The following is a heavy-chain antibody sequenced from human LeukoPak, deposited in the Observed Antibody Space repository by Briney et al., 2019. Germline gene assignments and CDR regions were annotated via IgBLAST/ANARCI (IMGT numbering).Heavy chain of an antibody. CDR3: ARQTGTYDLDY. Sequence: PGGSLRLSCAASGFTFSNFGMHLVRQAPGEGLEWVAVIWHDGRNQHYADSVKGRFTISRDNSKGTLYLQMNSLRVEDTAVYYCARQTGTYDLDYWGQGTLVTVSS. CDR1: GFTFSNFG. J-gene: IGHJ4*02. D-gene: IGHD3-10*01. V-gene: IGHV3-33*01. CDR2: IWHDGRNQ.